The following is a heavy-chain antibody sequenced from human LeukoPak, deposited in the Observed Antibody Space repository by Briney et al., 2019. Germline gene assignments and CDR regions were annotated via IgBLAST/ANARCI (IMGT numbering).Heavy chain of an antibody. D-gene: IGHD6-19*01. CDR3: ARDLGSYTSGWYMGFDY. Sequence: GGSLRLSCAASGFPFSDYGMYWVRQAPGKGLEWLAVISHDGSNKYYADSVKGRFTISRDNAKNSLYLQVNSLRAEDTAIYYCARDLGSYTSGWYMGFDYWGQGTLVTVSS. CDR1: GFPFSDYG. V-gene: IGHV3-30*03. J-gene: IGHJ4*02. CDR2: ISHDGSNK.